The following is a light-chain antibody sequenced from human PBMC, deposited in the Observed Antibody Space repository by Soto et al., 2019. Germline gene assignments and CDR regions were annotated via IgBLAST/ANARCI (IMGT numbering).Light chain of an antibody. CDR1: QSVGSY. V-gene: IGKV3-15*01. CDR3: QQYNNRPPWT. CDR2: GAS. Sequence: EIVLIQSPATLSLSPGERATLSCRASQSVGSYLAWYQHKPGQAPRLLIFGASTRATGIPARFSGSGSGTEFSLTITSLQSEDFALYYCQQYNNRPPWTFGQGTKVEVK. J-gene: IGKJ1*01.